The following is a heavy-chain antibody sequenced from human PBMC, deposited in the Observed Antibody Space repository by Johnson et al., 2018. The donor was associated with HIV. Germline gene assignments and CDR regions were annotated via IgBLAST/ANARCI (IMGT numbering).Heavy chain of an antibody. J-gene: IGHJ3*02. D-gene: IGHD4-17*01. CDR2: IYSGGST. CDR3: AREVAGDYGDSPGAFDI. Sequence: VQLVESGGGVVRPGGSLRLSCAASGFTVSSNHMRWVRQAPGKGLEWVSVIYSGGSTYYADSVKGRFTISRDNSKNTLYLQMNSLRAEDTAVYYCAREVAGDYGDSPGAFDIWGQGTMVTVSS. CDR1: GFTVSSNH. V-gene: IGHV3-53*01.